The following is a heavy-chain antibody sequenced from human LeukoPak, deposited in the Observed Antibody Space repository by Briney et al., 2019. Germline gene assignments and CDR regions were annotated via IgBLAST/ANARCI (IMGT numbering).Heavy chain of an antibody. CDR1: EFTFSSYA. D-gene: IGHD2-2*01. CDR2: ISDSGGST. Sequence: GGSLGLSCAASEFTFSSYAMSWVRQAPGKGLEWVSAISDSGGSTYYADSVKGRFTVSRDNSKNTMYLQMNSLRAEDTAVYYCAKDRRACSSSSCYYRFDYWGQGTPVTVSS. V-gene: IGHV3-23*01. CDR3: AKDRRACSSSSCYYRFDY. J-gene: IGHJ4*02.